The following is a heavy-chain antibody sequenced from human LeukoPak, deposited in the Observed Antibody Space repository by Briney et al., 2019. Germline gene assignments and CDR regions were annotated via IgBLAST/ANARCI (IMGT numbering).Heavy chain of an antibody. Sequence: SETLSLTCTVSGGSISSSSYYWGWIRQPPGKGLEWIGSIYYSGSTYYNPSLKSRVTISVDTSKNQFSLKLSSVTAADTAVYYCARRSSGATRYYFDYWGQGTLVTVSS. CDR2: IYYSGST. CDR3: ARRSSGATRYYFDY. CDR1: GGSISSSSYY. D-gene: IGHD1-26*01. J-gene: IGHJ4*02. V-gene: IGHV4-39*01.